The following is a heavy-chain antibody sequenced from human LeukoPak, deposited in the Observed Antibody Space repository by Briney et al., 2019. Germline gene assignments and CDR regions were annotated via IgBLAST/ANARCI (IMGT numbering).Heavy chain of an antibody. CDR2: TYYSGST. CDR3: ARQPFTDYGDYEYYFDY. V-gene: IGHV4-59*08. Sequence: PSETLSLTCTVSGGSISSYYWSWIRQPPGKGLEWIGYTYYSGSTNYNPSLKSRVTISVDTSKNQFSLKLSSVTAADTAVYYCARQPFTDYGDYEYYFDYWGQGTLVTVSS. D-gene: IGHD4-17*01. CDR1: GGSISSYY. J-gene: IGHJ4*02.